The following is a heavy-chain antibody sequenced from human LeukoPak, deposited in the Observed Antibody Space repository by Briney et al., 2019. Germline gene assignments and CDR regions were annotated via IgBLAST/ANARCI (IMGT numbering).Heavy chain of an antibody. CDR2: IHYSGTV. CDR1: DGSISGTPYY. J-gene: IGHJ6*03. V-gene: IGHV4-39*06. D-gene: IGHD4-17*01. Sequence: SETLSLTCTVSDGSISGTPYYWGWFRQPPGKGPEWIGNIHYSGTVYYNPSLKSRVTISVDTSKNKFPLKLSSVTAADTAVYFCARVTKYDNSRNNYYMDVWGKGTTVTVSS. CDR3: ARVTKYDNSRNNYYMDV.